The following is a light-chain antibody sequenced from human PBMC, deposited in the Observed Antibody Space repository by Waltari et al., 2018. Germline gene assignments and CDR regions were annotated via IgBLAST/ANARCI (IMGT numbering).Light chain of an antibody. CDR3: QQSYSTPPN. J-gene: IGKJ5*01. V-gene: IGKV1-39*01. CDR2: AAS. CDR1: QSISSY. Sequence: DIQMTQSPSSLSASVGDRVTITCRARQSISSYVNWYQQKPGKAPKLLIYAASSLQSGVPSRFSGSGSGTDFTLTISSLQPEDFATYYCQQSYSTPPNFGQGTRLEIK.